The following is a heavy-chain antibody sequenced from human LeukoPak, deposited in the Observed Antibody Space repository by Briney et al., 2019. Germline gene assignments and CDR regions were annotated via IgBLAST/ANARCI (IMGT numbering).Heavy chain of an antibody. CDR2: IIPIFGTA. Sequence: SVKVSCKASGGTFSSYAISWVRQAPGQGLEWMGGIIPIFGTANYAQKFQGRVTITTDESTSTAYMELSSLRSEDTAVYYCAREGVHYYDSSGYYYFDYWGQGTLVTVSS. D-gene: IGHD3-22*01. J-gene: IGHJ4*02. CDR3: AREGVHYYDSSGYYYFDY. V-gene: IGHV1-69*05. CDR1: GGTFSSYA.